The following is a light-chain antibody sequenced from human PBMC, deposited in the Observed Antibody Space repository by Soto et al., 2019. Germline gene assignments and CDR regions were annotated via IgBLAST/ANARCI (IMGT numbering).Light chain of an antibody. Sequence: EIALTHSPATLCLSPGERATLSCLASQSVSSNYLAWYQQKPGQAPRLLIYGASRRATGIPDRFSGSGSGTDFTLTISRLEPEDFAVYYCQQYGSSPTFGQGTKVDI. V-gene: IGKV3-20*01. CDR3: QQYGSSPT. J-gene: IGKJ1*01. CDR2: GAS. CDR1: QSVSSNY.